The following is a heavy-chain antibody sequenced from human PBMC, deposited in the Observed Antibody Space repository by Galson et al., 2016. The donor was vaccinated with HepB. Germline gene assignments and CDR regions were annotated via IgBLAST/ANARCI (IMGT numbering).Heavy chain of an antibody. Sequence: PALVKPTQTLTLTCTFSGFSLSTSGVGVGWIRQPPGKALEWLALIDWDGDKYYSTSLQTRLTISRDTSKSQVVLTMTNMAPVDTATYYCARTVLSVTSAHYSDFWGQGTLVTVSS. CDR1: GFSLSTSGVG. D-gene: IGHD4-17*01. J-gene: IGHJ4*02. V-gene: IGHV2-70*01. CDR2: IDWDGDK. CDR3: ARTVLSVTSAHYSDF.